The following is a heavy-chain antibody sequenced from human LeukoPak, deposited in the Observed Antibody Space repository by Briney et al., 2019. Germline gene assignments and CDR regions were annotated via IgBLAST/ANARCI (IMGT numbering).Heavy chain of an antibody. CDR1: GYTFTSYG. CDR3: ARYTGSYNHDAFDI. Sequence: ASVKVSCKASGYTFTSYGISWVRQAPGQGLEWMGWISAYNGNTNYAQKLQGRVTMTTDTSTSTAYMELRSLRSDDTAVYYCARYTGSYNHDAFDIWGQGTMVTVSS. J-gene: IGHJ3*02. D-gene: IGHD1-26*01. V-gene: IGHV1-18*01. CDR2: ISAYNGNT.